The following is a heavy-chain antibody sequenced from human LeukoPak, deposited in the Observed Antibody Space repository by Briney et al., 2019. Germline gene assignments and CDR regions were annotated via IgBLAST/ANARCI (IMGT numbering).Heavy chain of an antibody. D-gene: IGHD3-10*01. CDR1: GYTFTSYD. J-gene: IGHJ4*02. CDR3: ARGIDGRFGGGRGNDY. CDR2: MNPNSGNT. V-gene: IGHV1-8*01. Sequence: ASVKVSCKASGYTFTSYDINWVRQATGQGLEWMGWMNPNSGNTGYAQKFQGRVTMTRDTSTSTVYMELSSLRSEDTAVYYCARGIDGRFGGGRGNDYWGQGTLVTVSS.